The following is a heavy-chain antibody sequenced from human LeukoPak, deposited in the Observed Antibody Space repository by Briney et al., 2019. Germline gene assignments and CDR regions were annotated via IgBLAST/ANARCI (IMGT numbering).Heavy chain of an antibody. D-gene: IGHD3-22*01. J-gene: IGHJ6*02. CDR1: GYTFTSYD. V-gene: IGHV1-8*01. CDR2: MNPNSGNT. Sequence: ASVKVSCKASGYTFTSYDINWVRQATGQGLEWMGWMNPNSGNTGYAQKFQGRATMTRNTSISTAYMELSSLRSEDTAVYYCARGRQYAYYYDNYYGMDVWGQGTTVTVSS. CDR3: ARGRQYAYYYDNYYGMDV.